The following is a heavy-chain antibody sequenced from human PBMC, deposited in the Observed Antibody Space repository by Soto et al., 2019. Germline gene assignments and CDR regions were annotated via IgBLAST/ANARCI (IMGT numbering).Heavy chain of an antibody. D-gene: IGHD4-17*01. Sequence: QVQLVESGGGVVQPGRSLRLSCAASGFIFSHYGMHWVRQAPGRGLEWVAVISYDGSDRFYAESVKGRFTISKDSSKNTVYLERNSLRVEDTAVYYCARKHDDYGDDVGDYWGQGTLVTVSS. J-gene: IGHJ4*02. CDR3: ARKHDDYGDDVGDY. V-gene: IGHV3-30*03. CDR2: ISYDGSDR. CDR1: GFIFSHYG.